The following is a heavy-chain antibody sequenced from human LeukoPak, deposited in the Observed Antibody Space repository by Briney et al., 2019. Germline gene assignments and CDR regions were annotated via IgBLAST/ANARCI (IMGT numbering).Heavy chain of an antibody. D-gene: IGHD3-10*01. CDR3: AREDYPNGEACFDY. CDR1: GFSVSRKY. Sequence: PGGSLRLSCTVSGFSVSRKYMTWVRQAPGKGLEWVSLLHYDGTTYYADSVKGRFTISRDKTKNTLYLQMNNLRGEDTAVYYCAREDYPNGEACFDYWGQGILVTVSS. CDR2: LHYDGTT. V-gene: IGHV3-53*01. J-gene: IGHJ4*02.